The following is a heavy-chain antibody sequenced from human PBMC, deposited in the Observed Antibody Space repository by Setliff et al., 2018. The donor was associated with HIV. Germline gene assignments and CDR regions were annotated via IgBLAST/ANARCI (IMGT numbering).Heavy chain of an antibody. CDR3: ARLSREGTTTTFDY. CDR1: GGSVSVTNYH. V-gene: IGHV4-4*08. J-gene: IGHJ4*02. CDR2: IHVSGIT. Sequence: SETLSLTCAVSGGSVSVTNYHWSWMRQPPGKGLEWIAYIHVSGITNYAPSLKSRAAISVDTSKNQFSLNLSSVTVADTAVYFCARLSREGTTTTFDYWGQGTLVTVSS. D-gene: IGHD1-1*01.